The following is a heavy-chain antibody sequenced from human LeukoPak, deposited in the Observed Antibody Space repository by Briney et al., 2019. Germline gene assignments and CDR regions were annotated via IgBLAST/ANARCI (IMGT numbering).Heavy chain of an antibody. J-gene: IGHJ6*03. CDR3: ARDRTSYGDYYYYYMDV. D-gene: IGHD5-18*01. V-gene: IGHV4-4*07. Sequence: NPPETLSLTCTVSGGSISSYYWSWIRQPAGKGLEWIGRIYTSGSTNYNPSLKSRVTMSVDTSKNQFSLKLSSVTAADTAVYYCARDRTSYGDYYYYYMDVWGKGTTVTISS. CDR2: IYTSGST. CDR1: GGSISSYY.